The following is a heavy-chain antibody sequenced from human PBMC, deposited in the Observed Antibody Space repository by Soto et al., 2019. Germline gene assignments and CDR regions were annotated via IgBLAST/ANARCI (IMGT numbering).Heavy chain of an antibody. CDR3: AKEGDYGDYCYFDY. CDR2: ISYDGGNK. Sequence: QVQLVESGGGVVQPGRSLRLSCAASGFTFSSYGMHWVRQAPGKGLEWVAVISYDGGNKYYADSVKGRFTISRDNSKNTLYLQMNSLRAEDTAVYYCAKEGDYGDYCYFDYWGQGTLVTVSS. V-gene: IGHV3-30*18. D-gene: IGHD4-17*01. CDR1: GFTFSSYG. J-gene: IGHJ4*02.